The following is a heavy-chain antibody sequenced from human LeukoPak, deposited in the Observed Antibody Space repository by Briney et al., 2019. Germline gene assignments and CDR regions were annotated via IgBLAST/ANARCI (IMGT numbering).Heavy chain of an antibody. CDR3: AKERGSTTHYYDSSGYYDY. CDR2: ISWNSGSI. J-gene: IGHJ4*02. CDR1: GFTFDDYA. V-gene: IGHV3-9*01. D-gene: IGHD3-22*01. Sequence: GGSLRLSCAASGFTFDDYAMHWVRQAPGKGLEWVSGISWNSGSIGYADSVKGRFTISRDNSKNTLYLQMNSLRAEDTAVYYCAKERGSTTHYYDSSGYYDYWGQGTLVTVSS.